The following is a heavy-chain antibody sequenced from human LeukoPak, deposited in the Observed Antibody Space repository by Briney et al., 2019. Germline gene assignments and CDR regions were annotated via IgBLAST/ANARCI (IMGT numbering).Heavy chain of an antibody. CDR2: IYHSGST. V-gene: IGHV4-38-2*02. J-gene: IGHJ5*02. CDR3: ARDGLVYYDILTGPNWSAP. D-gene: IGHD3-9*01. Sequence: SETLSLTCAVSGYSISSGYYWGWIRQPPGKGLEWIGSIYHSGSTYYNPSLKSRVTISVDTSKNQFSLKLSSVTAADTAVYYCARDGLVYYDILTGPNWSAPWGQETLFPVSS. CDR1: GYSISSGYY.